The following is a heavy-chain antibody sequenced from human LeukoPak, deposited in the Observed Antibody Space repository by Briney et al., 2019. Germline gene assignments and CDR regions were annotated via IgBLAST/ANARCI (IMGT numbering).Heavy chain of an antibody. V-gene: IGHV6-1*01. Sequence: SQSLSLTCAISGDRVSSNSAAWNWLRLSPSRGLEWLARTYYRSTWYYDYAVSVKNRMTINPDPSKNQFSLHMNSVTPEDTAVYYCARGAVWDPGAFDFWDQGTMVTVSS. D-gene: IGHD1-26*01. CDR3: ARGAVWDPGAFDF. CDR2: TYYRSTWYY. J-gene: IGHJ3*01. CDR1: GDRVSSNSAA.